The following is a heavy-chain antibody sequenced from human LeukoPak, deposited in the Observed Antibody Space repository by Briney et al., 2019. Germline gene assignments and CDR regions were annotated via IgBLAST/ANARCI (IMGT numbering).Heavy chain of an antibody. CDR1: GGSISSYY. V-gene: IGHV4-59*08. Sequence: XETLSLTCTVSGGSISSYYWSWTRQPPGKGLEWIGYIYYSGSTNYNPSLKSRVTISVDTSKNQFSLKLSSVTAADTAVYYCARAGSETDAFDIWGQGTMVTVSS. CDR3: ARAGSETDAFDI. J-gene: IGHJ3*02. CDR2: IYYSGST. D-gene: IGHD6-13*01.